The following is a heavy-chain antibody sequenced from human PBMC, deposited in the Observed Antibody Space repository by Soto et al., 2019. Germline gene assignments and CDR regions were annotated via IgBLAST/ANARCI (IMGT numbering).Heavy chain of an antibody. V-gene: IGHV1-69*06. Sequence: QVELVQSGAEVQKPGSSVKVSCQASEDTFRNYAISWVRQAPGQGLEWMGGIIPIFGTANYAQKFQGRVTITADTSANTVYLELRSLRSDDTAVYYCAKDSWGGTVSGWSHDSWGQGTLVTVSS. CDR3: AKDSWGGTVSGWSHDS. CDR1: EDTFRNYA. D-gene: IGHD6-19*01. CDR2: IIPIFGTA. J-gene: IGHJ4*02.